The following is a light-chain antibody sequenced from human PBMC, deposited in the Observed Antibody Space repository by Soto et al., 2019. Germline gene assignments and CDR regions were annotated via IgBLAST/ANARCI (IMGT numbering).Light chain of an antibody. CDR1: QSLLYTSNSKKY. J-gene: IGKJ5*01. Sequence: DIVMTQSPDSLAMSLGERATINCKSSQSLLYTSNSKKYLAWYRQKPGQPPKLLIYWASTRESGVPDRFSGSGSGTDFTLTISSLQAEDVAVYYCQQYFSTHITFGQGTRLELK. V-gene: IGKV4-1*01. CDR3: QQYFSTHIT. CDR2: WAS.